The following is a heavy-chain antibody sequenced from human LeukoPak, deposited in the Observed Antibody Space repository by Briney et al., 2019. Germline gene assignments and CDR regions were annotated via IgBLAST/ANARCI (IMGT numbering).Heavy chain of an antibody. CDR1: GYSISSGYY. J-gene: IGHJ4*02. Sequence: SETLSLTCTVSGYSISSGYYWGWIRQPPGRGLGWMGSFYHGGSTYYNPSLKTRVTISVDTTKNQFSLKLSSVTAADTAVYYCARDFSADSSGSFDYWGQGTLVTASS. CDR2: FYHGGST. V-gene: IGHV4-38-2*02. D-gene: IGHD3-22*01. CDR3: ARDFSADSSGSFDY.